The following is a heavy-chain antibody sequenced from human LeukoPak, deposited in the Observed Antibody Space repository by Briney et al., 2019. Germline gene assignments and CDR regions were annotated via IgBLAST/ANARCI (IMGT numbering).Heavy chain of an antibody. J-gene: IGHJ6*03. CDR2: INPNSGGT. CDR1: GYTFTSYY. CDR3: ARDRTHRITGTTFYYYYMDV. V-gene: IGHV1-2*02. Sequence: GASVTVSCKASGYTFTSYYMHWVRQAPGQGLEWMGWINPNSGGTNYAQKFQGRVTMTRDTSISTAYMELSRLRSDDTAVYYCARDRTHRITGTTFYYYYMDVWGKGTTVTVSS. D-gene: IGHD1-20*01.